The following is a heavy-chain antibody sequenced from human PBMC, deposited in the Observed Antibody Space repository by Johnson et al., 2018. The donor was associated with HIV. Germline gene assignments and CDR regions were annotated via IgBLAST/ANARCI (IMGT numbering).Heavy chain of an antibody. D-gene: IGHD3-22*01. CDR3: ARSSGYYGTDAFDI. V-gene: IGHV3-30*04. CDR1: GFTFSSYA. Sequence: QVQLVESGGGVVQPGRSLRLSCAASGFTFSSYAMHWVRQAPGKGLEWVAVISYDGSNKYYADSVKGRFTISRDNSKSTLYVQMNRLTVDDTAVYYCARSSGYYGTDAFDIWGQGTMVTVSS. J-gene: IGHJ3*02. CDR2: ISYDGSNK.